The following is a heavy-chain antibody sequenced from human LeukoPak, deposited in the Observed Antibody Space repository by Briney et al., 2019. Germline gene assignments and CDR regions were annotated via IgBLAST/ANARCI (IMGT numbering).Heavy chain of an antibody. Sequence: ASVKVSCKVSGYTLTEAPIHWVRQAPGQGLEWMGGFDPQDGETIYAQKLQGRVTMTEDTSTNTAYMELSSLRSEDTAVYYCATVPRRPRYYYFGMDVWGQGTTVTVSS. CDR1: GYTLTEAP. CDR2: FDPQDGET. CDR3: ATVPRRPRYYYFGMDV. V-gene: IGHV1-24*01. J-gene: IGHJ6*02.